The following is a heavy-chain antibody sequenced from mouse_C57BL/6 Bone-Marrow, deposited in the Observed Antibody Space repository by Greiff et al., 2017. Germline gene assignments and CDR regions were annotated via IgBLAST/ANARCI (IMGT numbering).Heavy chain of an antibody. CDR3: ARGIYYDYLYYFDY. D-gene: IGHD2-4*01. CDR1: GYTFTDYN. J-gene: IGHJ2*01. Sequence: EVQLQQSGPELVKPGASVKIPCKASGYTFTDYNMDWVKQSHGTSLEWIGDINPNNGGTIYNQKFKGKATLTVDKSSSTAYMELRSLTSEDTAVYYCARGIYYDYLYYFDYWGQGTTLTVSS. V-gene: IGHV1-18*01. CDR2: INPNNGGT.